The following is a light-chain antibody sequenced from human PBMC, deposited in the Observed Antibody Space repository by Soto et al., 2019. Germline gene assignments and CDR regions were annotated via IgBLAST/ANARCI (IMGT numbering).Light chain of an antibody. CDR1: QGISNW. CDR2: ATS. J-gene: IGKJ3*01. V-gene: IGKV1-12*01. CDR3: QQTNSFPLT. Sequence: DIQMTQSPSSVSAFVGDRVTITCRASQGISNWLAWYQQKPGKAPKLLIYATSSLQSGVPSRFAGRGSGTDFTLTITSLQPEDFATYYCQQTNSFPLTFCPGTKVDIK.